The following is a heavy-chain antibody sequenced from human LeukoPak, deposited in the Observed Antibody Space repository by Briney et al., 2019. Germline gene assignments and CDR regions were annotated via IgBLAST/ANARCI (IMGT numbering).Heavy chain of an antibody. CDR3: AKGNIVVVVAAMYYFDY. D-gene: IGHD2-15*01. CDR2: IKQDGSEK. J-gene: IGHJ4*02. Sequence: GGSLRLSCAASGFTFSSYWMSWVRQAPGKGLEWVANIKQDGSEKYYVDSVKGRFTISRDNSKNTLYLQMNSLRAEDTAVYYCAKGNIVVVVAAMYYFDYWGQGTLVTVSS. CDR1: GFTFSSYW. V-gene: IGHV3-7*03.